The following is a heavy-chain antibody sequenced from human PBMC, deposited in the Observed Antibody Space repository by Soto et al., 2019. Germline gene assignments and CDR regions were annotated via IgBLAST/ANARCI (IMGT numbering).Heavy chain of an antibody. CDR1: GGTFSSYA. J-gene: IGHJ6*02. CDR2: IIPIFGTA. CDR3: ARPLERVTTKDYYYYYGMDV. V-gene: IGHV1-69*01. D-gene: IGHD4-17*01. Sequence: QVQLVQSGAEVKKPGSSVKVSCKASGGTFSSYAISWVRQAPGQGLEWMGGIIPIFGTANYAQKFKGRVTITADESTRTAYMERSRLRSEDTAVYYCARPLERVTTKDYYYYYGMDVWGQGTTVTVSS.